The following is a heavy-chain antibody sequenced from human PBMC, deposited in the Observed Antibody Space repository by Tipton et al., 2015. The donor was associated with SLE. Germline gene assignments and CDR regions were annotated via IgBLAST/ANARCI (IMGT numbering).Heavy chain of an antibody. CDR2: IYHSGST. D-gene: IGHD3/OR15-3a*01. CDR3: ARDRGRH. V-gene: IGHV4-38-2*02. CDR1: GGSISSGYY. J-gene: IGHJ4*02. Sequence: TLSLTCTVSGGSISSGYYWGWIRQPPGKGLEWIGSIYHSGSTYYNPSLKSRVTISVDTSKNQFSLKLSSVTAADTAVYYCARDRGRHWGQGTLVTVSS.